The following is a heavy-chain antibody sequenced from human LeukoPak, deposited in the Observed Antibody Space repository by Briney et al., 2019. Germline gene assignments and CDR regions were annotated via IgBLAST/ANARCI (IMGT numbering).Heavy chain of an antibody. Sequence: SETLSLTCTVSGGSISPYYWSWIRQPPGKGLEYIGYISYSGSTNYSPSLKSRLTISVDTSKNQFSLRLNSVTAADTPVYYCARIHDYGDYAFDRWGQGTLVTVSS. CDR1: GGSISPYY. CDR2: ISYSGST. J-gene: IGHJ4*02. CDR3: ARIHDYGDYAFDR. V-gene: IGHV4-59*08. D-gene: IGHD4-17*01.